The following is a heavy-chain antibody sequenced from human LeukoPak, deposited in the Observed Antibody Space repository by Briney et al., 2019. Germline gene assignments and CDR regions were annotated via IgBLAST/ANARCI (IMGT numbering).Heavy chain of an antibody. V-gene: IGHV3-66*04. CDR2: IYSGGST. CDR1: EFSVGSNY. D-gene: IGHD4/OR15-4a*01. CDR3: ARRAGAYSHPYDY. J-gene: IGHJ4*02. Sequence: GGSLRLSCAASEFSVGSNYMTWVRQAPGKGLEWVSLIYSGGSTYYADSVKGRFTISRDNAKNSLYLQMNSLRAEDTAVYYCARRAGAYSHPYDYWGQGTLVTVSS.